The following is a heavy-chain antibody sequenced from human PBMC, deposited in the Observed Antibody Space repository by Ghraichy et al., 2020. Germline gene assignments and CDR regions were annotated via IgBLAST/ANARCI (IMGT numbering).Heavy chain of an antibody. Sequence: GESLNISCAASGLTFSSYWMHWVRQAPGKGLEWVSHIKTDGSTTNYADSVRGRFTISRDNAKNTLYLQMNSLRADDTAVYYCSNSPRADRGNYWGQGTLVTVSS. CDR2: IKTDGSTT. CDR3: SNSPRADRGNY. V-gene: IGHV3-74*01. CDR1: GLTFSSYW. D-gene: IGHD3-10*01. J-gene: IGHJ4*02.